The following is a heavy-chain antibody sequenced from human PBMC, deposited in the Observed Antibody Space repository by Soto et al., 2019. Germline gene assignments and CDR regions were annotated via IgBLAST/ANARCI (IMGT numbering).Heavy chain of an antibody. CDR2: IIPIFGTA. CDR1: GGTFSSYG. D-gene: IGHD5-18*01. J-gene: IGHJ6*02. CDR3: ARGEMDTMNYYYYGMDV. Sequence: QVQLVQSGAEVKKPGSSVKVSCKASGGTFSSYGISWVRQAPGQGLEWMGGIIPIFGTANYAQNFQGRVTITADESTSTAYMELSSLRSEDTAVYYCARGEMDTMNYYYYGMDVWGQGTTVTVSS. V-gene: IGHV1-69*12.